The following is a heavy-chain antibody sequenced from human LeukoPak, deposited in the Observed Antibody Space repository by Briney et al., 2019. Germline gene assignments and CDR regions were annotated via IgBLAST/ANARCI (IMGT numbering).Heavy chain of an antibody. CDR1: GFTFSSYG. D-gene: IGHD3-22*01. CDR2: ISGSGGST. CDR3: ARSRVMDYYDSSGGIDY. J-gene: IGHJ4*02. Sequence: GGSLRLSCAASGFTFSSYGMSWVRQAPGKGLEWVSAISGSGGSTYYADSVKGRFTISRDNAKNTLYLQMNSLRAEDTAVYYCARSRVMDYYDSSGGIDYWGQGTLVTVSS. V-gene: IGHV3-23*01.